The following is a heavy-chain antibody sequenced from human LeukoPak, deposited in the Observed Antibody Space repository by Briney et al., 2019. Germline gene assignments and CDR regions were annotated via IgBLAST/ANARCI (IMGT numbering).Heavy chain of an antibody. CDR3: AGTHDYGDYGAGFIYYGMDV. CDR1: GGSISSNSYY. CDR2: LSYTGSS. D-gene: IGHD4-17*01. J-gene: IGHJ6*02. Sequence: SETLSLTCTVSGGSISSNSYYWGWIRQPPGKGLEWIGSLSYTGSSYYNPSLKSRVTISVDTSKNQFSLKLSSVTAADTAVYYCAGTHDYGDYGAGFIYYGMDVWGQGTTVTVSS. V-gene: IGHV4-39*07.